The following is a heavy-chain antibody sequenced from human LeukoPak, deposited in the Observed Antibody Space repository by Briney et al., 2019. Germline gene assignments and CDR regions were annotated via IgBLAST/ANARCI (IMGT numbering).Heavy chain of an antibody. CDR2: INSDGSST. Sequence: PGGSLRLSCAASGFTFSSYWMHWVRQASGKGLVWVSRINSDGSSTSYADSVKGRFTISRDNAKNTLYLQMNSLRAEDTAVYYCARSGVGLRAPIDAFDIWGQGTMVTVSS. V-gene: IGHV3-74*01. D-gene: IGHD4-17*01. CDR1: GFTFSSYW. CDR3: ARSGVGLRAPIDAFDI. J-gene: IGHJ3*02.